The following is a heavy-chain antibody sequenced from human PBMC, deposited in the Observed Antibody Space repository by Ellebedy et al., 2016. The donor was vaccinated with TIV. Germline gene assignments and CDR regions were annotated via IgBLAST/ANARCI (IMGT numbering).Heavy chain of an antibody. J-gene: IGHJ6*02. D-gene: IGHD3-9*01. CDR1: GFTFSDRH. Sequence: GESLKTSCEASGFTFSDRHMDWVRQAPGKGLEWVAPISDSSTTYVYHSVSVKGRFTISRDKAKNSVYLQMNSLRVEDTAVYFCSKTYRTDTAGYGYPQYGMAVWGQGTTVLVSS. V-gene: IGHV3-69-1*01. CDR3: SKTYRTDTAGYGYPQYGMAV. CDR2: ISDSSTTYV.